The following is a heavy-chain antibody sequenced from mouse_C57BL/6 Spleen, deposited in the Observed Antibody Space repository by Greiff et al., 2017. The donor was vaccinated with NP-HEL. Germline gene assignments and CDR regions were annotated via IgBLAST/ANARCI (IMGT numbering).Heavy chain of an antibody. J-gene: IGHJ3*01. CDR3: ARSGLLRYPFAD. V-gene: IGHV1-22*01. CDR1: GYTFTDYN. D-gene: IGHD1-1*01. CDR2: INPNNGGT. Sequence: VQLQQSGPELVKPGASVKMSCKASGYTFTDYNMHWVKQSHGKSLVWIGYINPNNGGTSYNQKFKGKATLTVNKSSSTAYMELRSLTSEDSAVYYCARSGLLRYPFADWGQGTLVTVSA.